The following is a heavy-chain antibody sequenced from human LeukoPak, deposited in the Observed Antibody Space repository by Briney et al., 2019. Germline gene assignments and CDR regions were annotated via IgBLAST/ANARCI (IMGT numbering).Heavy chain of an antibody. V-gene: IGHV4-34*01. J-gene: IGHJ5*02. CDR2: INHSGST. CDR3: ARGRGIADL. Sequence: SETLSLTCAVYGGSFSGYYWSWIRQPPGKGLEWTGEINHSGSTNYNPSLKSRVTISVDTSKNQFSLKLSSVTAADTAVYYCARGRGIADLWGQGTLVTVSS. D-gene: IGHD6-13*01. CDR1: GGSFSGYY.